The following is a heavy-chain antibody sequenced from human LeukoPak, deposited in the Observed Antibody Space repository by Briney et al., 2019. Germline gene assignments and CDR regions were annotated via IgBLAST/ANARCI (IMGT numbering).Heavy chain of an antibody. Sequence: GGSLRLSCAASGLIVSHKYMAWVRQAPGKGLEWLSIIYTGGNTVSTESVKGRFSISRDDSRNTVHLQMNNLRDDDTAVYYCARGQIDLLRNYFDSWGPGTLVAVSS. J-gene: IGHJ4*02. CDR1: GLIVSHKY. CDR3: ARGQIDLLRNYFDS. V-gene: IGHV3-66*01. CDR2: IYTGGNT. D-gene: IGHD3-22*01.